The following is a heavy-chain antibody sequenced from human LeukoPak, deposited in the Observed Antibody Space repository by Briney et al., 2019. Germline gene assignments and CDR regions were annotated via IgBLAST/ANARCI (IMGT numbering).Heavy chain of an antibody. V-gene: IGHV3-74*01. CDR1: GFTFSNYW. CDR3: GRGNYYGVDI. Sequence: SGGSLRLSCAASGFTFSNYWIHWVRQAPGKGLVWVSRTNSDGSTTSHADSVKGRFTISRDNAKNTLFLQLNSLRVEDTAVYYCGRGNYYGVDIWGQGTTVTVSS. CDR2: TNSDGSTT. J-gene: IGHJ6*02.